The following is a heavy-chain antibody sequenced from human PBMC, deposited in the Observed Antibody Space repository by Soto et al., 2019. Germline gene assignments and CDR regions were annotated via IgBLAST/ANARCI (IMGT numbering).Heavy chain of an antibody. CDR1: GDSVSSNSAA. D-gene: IGHD1-7*01. V-gene: IGHV6-1*01. Sequence: SPTLSLTCAISGDSVSSNSAAWNWIRQSPSRGLEWLGRTYYRSKWYNDYAVSVKSRITINPDTSKNQFSLQLNSVTPEDTAVDYCARETIAGVILRTWYFHYSGQGPLVTLSS. J-gene: IGHJ4*02. CDR3: ARETIAGVILRTWYFHY. CDR2: TYYRSKWYN.